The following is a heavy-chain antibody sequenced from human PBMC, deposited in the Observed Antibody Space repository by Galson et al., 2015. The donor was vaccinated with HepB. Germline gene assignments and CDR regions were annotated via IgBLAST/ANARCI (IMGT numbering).Heavy chain of an antibody. V-gene: IGHV2-70*01. CDR2: IDWDDTK. D-gene: IGHD6-19*01. CDR3: ARIIAVAGSYHYYGMDV. CDR1: GFSFSTSGMC. J-gene: IGHJ6*02. Sequence: PALVKPTQTLTVTCTFSGFSFSTSGMCVSWIRQPPGKALEWLALIDWDDTKYYSTALKTRLTISKDTSKNQVVLTMTNMDPVDTATYYCARIIAVAGSYHYYGMDVWGQGTTVTVSS.